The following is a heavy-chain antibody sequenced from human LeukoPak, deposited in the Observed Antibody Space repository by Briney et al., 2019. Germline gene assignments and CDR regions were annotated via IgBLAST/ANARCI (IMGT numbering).Heavy chain of an antibody. CDR3: ARDSYYYYGMDV. CDR2: IYYSGST. J-gene: IGHJ6*04. V-gene: IGHV4-39*02. CDR1: GGSISSSSYY. Sequence: SETLSLTCTVSGGSISSSSYYWGWIRQPPGKGLEWIGSIYYSGSTYYNPSLKSRVTISVDTSKNQFSLKLSSVTAADTAVYYCARDSYYYYGMDVWGKGTTVTVSS.